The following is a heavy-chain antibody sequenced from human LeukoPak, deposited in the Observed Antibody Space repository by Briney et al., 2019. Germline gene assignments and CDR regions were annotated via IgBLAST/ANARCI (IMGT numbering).Heavy chain of an antibody. CDR1: VYTFTAYY. D-gene: IGHD3-10*01. CDR2: INPNSGGT. J-gene: IGHJ3*02. V-gene: IGHV1-2*02. Sequence: ASVKVSCKASVYTFTAYYMHWVRQAPGQGLEGMGWINPNSGGTKYAQNFQGRVTMTRDTSISTAYLELSRLRPDDTAVYYCAGRIYYGSGRAFDIWGQGTMVTVSS. CDR3: AGRIYYGSGRAFDI.